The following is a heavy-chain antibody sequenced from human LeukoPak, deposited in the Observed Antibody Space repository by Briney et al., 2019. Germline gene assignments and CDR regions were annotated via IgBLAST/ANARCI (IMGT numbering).Heavy chain of an antibody. D-gene: IGHD1-26*01. V-gene: IGHV4-61*02. Sequence: PSETLSLTCTVSGGSISSGSYYWSWIRQPAGKGLEWIGRIYTSGSTNYNPSLKSRVTISVDTSKNQFSLKLSSVTAADTAVYYCARAGPPLDGSYWGWDYYYYMDVWGKGTTVTVSS. CDR3: ARAGPPLDGSYWGWDYYYYMDV. CDR1: GGSISSGSYY. CDR2: IYTSGST. J-gene: IGHJ6*03.